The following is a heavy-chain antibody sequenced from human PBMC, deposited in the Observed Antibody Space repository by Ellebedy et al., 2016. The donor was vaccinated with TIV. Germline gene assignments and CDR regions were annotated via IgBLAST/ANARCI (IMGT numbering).Heavy chain of an antibody. CDR2: VYESGTT. D-gene: IGHD3-9*01. CDR3: AIESYYDILTGYGDHAFDF. Sequence: SETLSLTCAVSGGSISTDNWWSWVRQPPGKGLEWIGEVYESGTTHYNPSLKSRFTISVDKSKNQFSLNLNSVTAADTAVYYCAIESYYDILTGYGDHAFDFWGQGTVVTVSS. V-gene: IGHV4-4*02. J-gene: IGHJ3*01. CDR1: GGSISTDNW.